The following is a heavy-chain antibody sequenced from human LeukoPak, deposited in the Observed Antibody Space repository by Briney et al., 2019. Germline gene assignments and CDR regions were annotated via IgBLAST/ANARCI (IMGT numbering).Heavy chain of an antibody. Sequence: ASVKVSCKASGGTFSSYAIGWVRQAPGQGLEWMGGIIPIFGTANYAQKFQGRVTITADESTSTAYMELSSLRSEDTAVYYCARDLSHSSGYYYWGQGTLVTVSS. D-gene: IGHD3-22*01. CDR1: GGTFSSYA. CDR2: IIPIFGTA. J-gene: IGHJ4*02. V-gene: IGHV1-69*13. CDR3: ARDLSHSSGYYY.